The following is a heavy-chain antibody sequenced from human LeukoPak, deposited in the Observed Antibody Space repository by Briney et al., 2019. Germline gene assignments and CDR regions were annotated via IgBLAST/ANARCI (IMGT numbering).Heavy chain of an antibody. J-gene: IGHJ4*02. CDR2: IYYSGST. Sequence: SETLSLTCTVSGASISSGSHHWGWFRQSPGKGLEWIGSIYYSGSTYYNPSLKSRVTISVDTSKNQFSLKLSSVTAADTAVYYCARHPHRNLWSGYWDYWGQGTLVTVSS. CDR3: ARHPHRNLWSGYWDY. D-gene: IGHD3-3*01. V-gene: IGHV4-39*01. CDR1: GASISSGSHH.